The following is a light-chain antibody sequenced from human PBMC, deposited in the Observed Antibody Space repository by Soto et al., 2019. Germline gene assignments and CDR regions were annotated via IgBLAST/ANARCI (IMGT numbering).Light chain of an antibody. V-gene: IGKV3-11*01. CDR2: DAS. CDR3: HQRSNLWT. J-gene: IGKJ4*01. CDR1: QSVSSC. Sequence: EIMLTQSPSTLSASAGERATLSCRASQSVSSCLAWYQQKPGQAPRLLIHDASNRATGIPARFSGGGSGTDFTLTISSLEPEDFAVYYRHQRSNLWTFGGGTKVDIK.